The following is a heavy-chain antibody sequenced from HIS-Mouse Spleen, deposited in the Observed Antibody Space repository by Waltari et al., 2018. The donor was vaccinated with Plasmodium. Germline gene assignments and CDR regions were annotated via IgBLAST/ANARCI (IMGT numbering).Heavy chain of an antibody. D-gene: IGHD1-26*01. Sequence: QVQLQESGPGLVKPSETLSLTCTVSGGSISSYYWNWIRQPPGKGLEWIGYIYYSGSTNYNPSLKSRVTISVETSKNQFSLKLSSVTAADTAVYYCPREVNSGTFDYWGQGTLVTVSS. J-gene: IGHJ4*02. CDR1: GGSISSYY. V-gene: IGHV4-59*01. CDR3: PREVNSGTFDY. CDR2: IYYSGST.